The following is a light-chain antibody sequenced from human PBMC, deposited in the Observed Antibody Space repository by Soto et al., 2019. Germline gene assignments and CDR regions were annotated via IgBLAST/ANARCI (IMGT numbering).Light chain of an antibody. CDR1: QTIRTD. V-gene: IGKV3-11*01. J-gene: IGKJ2*01. CDR2: DAS. Sequence: EIVLTQSPATLSLSPGERATLSCRASQTIRTDLAWYQQKPGQGPRLLIYDASNRATGIPARFSGSGSGTDFTLTTSSLEPEDFALDYCQPRSNWPPEYTFGQGTRLEIK. CDR3: QPRSNWPPEYT.